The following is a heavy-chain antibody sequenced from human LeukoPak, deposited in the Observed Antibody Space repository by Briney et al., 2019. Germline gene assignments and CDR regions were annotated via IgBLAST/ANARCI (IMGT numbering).Heavy chain of an antibody. J-gene: IGHJ5*02. CDR1: GESFSGYY. CDR3: VASGYYYGSGSWFDP. V-gene: IGHV4-34*01. D-gene: IGHD3-10*01. CDR2: INHSGST. Sequence: SESLSLTCAVYGESFSGYYWSWIRQPPGKGLEWIGEINHSGSTNYNPSLKSRVTISVDTSKNQFSLKLSSVTAADTAVYYCVASGYYYGSGSWFDPWGQGTLVTVSS.